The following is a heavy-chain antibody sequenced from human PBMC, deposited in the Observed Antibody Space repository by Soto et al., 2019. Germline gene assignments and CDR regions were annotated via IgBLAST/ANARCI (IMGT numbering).Heavy chain of an antibody. J-gene: IGHJ4*02. CDR2: INHSGST. Sequence: QVQLQQWGAGLLKPSETLSLTCAVYGGSFSGYYWSWIRQPPGKGLEWIGEINHSGSTNYNPSLNGRVTISVDTSENQFSLKLSSVTAADTAVYYCARGYNGRRSIDYWGQGTLVTVSS. V-gene: IGHV4-34*01. CDR1: GGSFSGYY. D-gene: IGHD4-17*01. CDR3: ARGYNGRRSIDY.